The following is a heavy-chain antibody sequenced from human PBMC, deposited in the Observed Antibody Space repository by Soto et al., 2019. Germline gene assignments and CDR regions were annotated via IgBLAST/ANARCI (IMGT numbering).Heavy chain of an antibody. CDR1: GVSFRFYG. V-gene: IGHV3-30*18. J-gene: IGHJ4*01. D-gene: IGHD6-19*01. CDR3: AKEIAVAGDLDY. CDR2: ISSDGNTQ. Sequence: GWSLGLSCVSCGVSFRFYGIHWVRQAPGKGLEWVAVISSDGNTQYYANSVMGRFTISRDNSKNTLYLQMDSLRPEDTAVYYCAKEIAVAGDLDYWGLGTQVTVSS.